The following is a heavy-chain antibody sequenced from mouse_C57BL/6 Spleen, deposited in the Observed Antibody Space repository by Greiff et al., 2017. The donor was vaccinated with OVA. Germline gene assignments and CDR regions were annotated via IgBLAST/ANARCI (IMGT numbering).Heavy chain of an antibody. CDR1: GYTFTSYW. Sequence: QVQLQQSGAELVRPGTSVKLSCKASGYTFTSYWMHWVKQRPGQGLEWIGVIDPSDSYTNYNQKFKGKATLTVDTASSTAYMQLSSLTTEDYAVYYCARPGGKYGDYAIDYWGQGTSVTVSS. J-gene: IGHJ4*01. CDR2: IDPSDSYT. D-gene: IGHD2-1*01. V-gene: IGHV1-59*01. CDR3: ARPGGKYGDYAIDY.